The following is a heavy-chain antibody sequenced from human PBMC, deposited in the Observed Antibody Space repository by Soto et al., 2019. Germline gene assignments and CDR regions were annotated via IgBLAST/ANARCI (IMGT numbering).Heavy chain of an antibody. J-gene: IGHJ4*02. D-gene: IGHD3-16*02. CDR3: ARDGLLFSGPYRPSRFDY. V-gene: IGHV3-7*03. CDR1: GFKFSDYW. CDR2: IKHDTSEA. Sequence: SGGSLRLSCAASGFKFSDYWMSWVRQAPGKGLEWVGNIKHDTSEAHYADSVKGRFTITRDNIKNFLFLQMNGLRSDDTASYYCARDGLLFSGPYRPSRFDYWGPGTLVTVSS.